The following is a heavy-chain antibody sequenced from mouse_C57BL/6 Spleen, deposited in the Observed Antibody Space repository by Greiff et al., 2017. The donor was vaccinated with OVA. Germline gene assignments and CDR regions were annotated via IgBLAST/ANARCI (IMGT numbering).Heavy chain of an antibody. Sequence: VQLQQSGAELVKPGASVKLSCTASGFNIKDYYMHWVKQRTEQGLEWIGRIAPEDGETKYAPNFQGKATITADTSSNTAYLQLSSLTSEDTAVEYGARAEYDYDVPFAYWGQGTLVTVSA. J-gene: IGHJ3*01. CDR1: GFNIKDYY. CDR2: IAPEDGET. V-gene: IGHV14-2*01. D-gene: IGHD2-4*01. CDR3: ARAEYDYDVPFAY.